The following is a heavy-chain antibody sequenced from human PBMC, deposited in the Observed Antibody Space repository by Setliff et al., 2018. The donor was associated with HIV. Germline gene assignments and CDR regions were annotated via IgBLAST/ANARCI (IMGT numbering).Heavy chain of an antibody. V-gene: IGHV3-23*01. J-gene: IGHJ4*02. CDR2: ISDSGGST. Sequence: GGSLRLSCAASGFTFSSYMMNCVRQAPGKGLEWVSGISDSGGSTYYADSVKGRFTISRDNSKNTLNLQMNSLRAEDTAVYYCASGYSSSSPRRDYWGQGTLVTVSS. D-gene: IGHD6-6*01. CDR3: ASGYSSSSPRRDY. CDR1: GFTFSSYM.